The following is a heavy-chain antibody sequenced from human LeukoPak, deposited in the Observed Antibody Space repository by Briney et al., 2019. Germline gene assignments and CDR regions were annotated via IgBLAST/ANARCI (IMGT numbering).Heavy chain of an antibody. V-gene: IGHV3-7*03. D-gene: IGHD3-16*01. CDR3: AKDWGRPQLGAFDS. CDR2: VNRDGSET. J-gene: IGHJ4*02. CDR1: GFTLSNHW. Sequence: PGGSLRLSCAASGFTLSNHWMTWVRQVPGRGPEWVANVNRDGSETYYLDSVKGRFTISKDNAKNSLYLQMNSLRAEDTALYYCAKDWGRPQLGAFDSWGQGTLVTVSS.